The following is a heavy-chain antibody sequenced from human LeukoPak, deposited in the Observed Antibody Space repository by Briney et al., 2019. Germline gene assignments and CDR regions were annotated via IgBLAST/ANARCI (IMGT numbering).Heavy chain of an antibody. V-gene: IGHV1-3*01. D-gene: IGHD6-19*01. CDR2: INASNGNT. J-gene: IGHJ4*02. Sequence: GASVKVSCKASGYTFTSYAMHWVRQAPGQRLEWMGWINASNGNTKYSQKFQGRVTITRDTSASTAYMELSSLRSEDTAVYYCARYGDIAVAGTSRAFGYWGQGTLVTVSS. CDR3: ARYGDIAVAGTSRAFGY. CDR1: GYTFTSYA.